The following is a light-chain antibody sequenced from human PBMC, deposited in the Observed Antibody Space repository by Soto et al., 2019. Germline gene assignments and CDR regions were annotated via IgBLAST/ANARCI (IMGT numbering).Light chain of an antibody. Sequence: QSVLTQPPSASGTPGQRVTISCSGSSSNIGSNSVNWYQQLPGTAPKLLIYSSNQRPSGVPDRFSGYKPGTSASLAISGLQSEDEADYYCAAWADSLNGPVFGGGTKLTVL. CDR3: AAWADSLNGPV. J-gene: IGLJ3*02. V-gene: IGLV1-44*01. CDR2: SSN. CDR1: SSNIGSNS.